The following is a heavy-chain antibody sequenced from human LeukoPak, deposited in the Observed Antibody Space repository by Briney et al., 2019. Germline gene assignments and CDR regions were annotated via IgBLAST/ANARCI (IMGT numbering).Heavy chain of an antibody. CDR2: ISGSGGST. CDR1: GVTFSSYA. V-gene: IGHV3-23*01. CDR3: AKTRGGLWTGAFDI. D-gene: IGHD3-16*01. Sequence: QTGGSPRLSCAASGVTFSSYAMSWVRQAPGKGLEWVSTISGSGGSTYYADSVKGRFTISRDNSKNTLYLQMNSLRAEDTAVYYCAKTRGGLWTGAFDIWGQGTMVTVSS. J-gene: IGHJ3*02.